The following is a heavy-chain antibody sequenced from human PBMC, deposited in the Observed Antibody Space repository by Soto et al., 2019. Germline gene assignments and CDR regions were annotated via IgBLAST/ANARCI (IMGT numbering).Heavy chain of an antibody. CDR3: AKVNSIVGDGDHDY. D-gene: IGHD4-17*01. V-gene: IGHV3-23*01. CDR2: ISSSGDIP. J-gene: IGHJ4*02. Sequence: EVQLLGSGGGLVQPWGSLSFSCAASGFTFTTYAMSWVRQPPGNGLEWVSGISSSGDIPYYADSVKGRFTISRDQSKKTVYLQMNSLRAEDTALYYCAKVNSIVGDGDHDYWGQGTLVSVSS. CDR1: GFTFTTYA.